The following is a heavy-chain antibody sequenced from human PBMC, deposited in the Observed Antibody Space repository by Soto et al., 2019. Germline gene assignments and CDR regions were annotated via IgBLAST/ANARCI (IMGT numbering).Heavy chain of an antibody. V-gene: IGHV1-2*02. D-gene: IGHD2-15*01. CDR1: GGTFSSYA. Sequence: DSVKVCCKASGGTFSSYAIRLVRQAPGPGLEWMGCINCTTGATKHAQKFQGRVTMTRDASISTAYMELSSLESYDTAVYFCARHHGYCTAAGCYWIDYWGQGTLVTVSS. J-gene: IGHJ4*02. CDR2: INCTTGAT. CDR3: ARHHGYCTAAGCYWIDY.